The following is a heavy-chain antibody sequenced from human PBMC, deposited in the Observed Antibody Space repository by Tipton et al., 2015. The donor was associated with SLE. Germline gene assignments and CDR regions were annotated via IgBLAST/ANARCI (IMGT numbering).Heavy chain of an antibody. CDR3: ARQTRVAFDI. Sequence: TLSLTCTVSGGSISSYYWSWIRQPPGKGLEWIGYIYHSGSTNYNPSLKSRITISVDTSKNQFSLKLSSVTAADTAVYHCARQTRVAFDIWGQGTMDTVSS. CDR2: IYHSGST. D-gene: IGHD5/OR15-5a*01. V-gene: IGHV4-59*08. J-gene: IGHJ3*02. CDR1: GGSISSYY.